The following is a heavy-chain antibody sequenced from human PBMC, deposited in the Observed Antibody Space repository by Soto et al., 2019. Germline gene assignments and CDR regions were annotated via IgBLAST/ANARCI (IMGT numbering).Heavy chain of an antibody. Sequence: EVQLLESGGGLVQPGGSLRLSCAASGFTFSSYAMSWVRQAPGKGLEWVSSTSGSGGSTYYADSVRGRFTISRDNSRNTLYLQMNRLRADDTAVYYCARDGGSGFSMVRGVIIGYWCQGILVTVSS. CDR3: ARDGGSGFSMVRGVIIGY. CDR1: GFTFSSYA. CDR2: TSGSGGST. D-gene: IGHD3-10*01. J-gene: IGHJ4*02. V-gene: IGHV3-23*01.